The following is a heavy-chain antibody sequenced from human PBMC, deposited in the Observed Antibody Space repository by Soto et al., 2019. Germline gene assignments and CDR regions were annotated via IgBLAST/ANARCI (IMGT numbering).Heavy chain of an antibody. V-gene: IGHV4-61*03. CDR2: ISYTGRT. CDR3: AREWGLLPYYVMNV. CDR1: GDSVTSGSYY. J-gene: IGHJ6*02. Sequence: SETLSLTCIVSGDSVTSGSYYWTWLRQPPGKGLEWIGYISYTGRTKYNPSLQSRVTISVDTSKNDFSLNLSSVTAADTAVYFCAREWGLLPYYVMNVWGHGTAVTVSS. D-gene: IGHD7-27*01.